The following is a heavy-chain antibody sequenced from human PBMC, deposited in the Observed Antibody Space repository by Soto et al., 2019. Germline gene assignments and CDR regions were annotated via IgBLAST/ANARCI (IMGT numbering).Heavy chain of an antibody. Sequence: GGSLRLSCAASGFTFSSYAMSWVRQAPGKGLEWVSAISGSGGSTYYADSVEGRFTISRDNSKDTLYLQMNSLRAEDTAVYYCAKAPRLQFNWFDPWGQGTLVTVSS. V-gene: IGHV3-23*01. CDR3: AKAPRLQFNWFDP. CDR2: ISGSGGST. D-gene: IGHD4-4*01. J-gene: IGHJ5*02. CDR1: GFTFSSYA.